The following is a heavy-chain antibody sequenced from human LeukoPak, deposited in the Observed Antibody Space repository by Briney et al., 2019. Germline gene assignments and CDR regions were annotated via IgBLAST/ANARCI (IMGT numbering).Heavy chain of an antibody. J-gene: IGHJ4*02. CDR1: GFTFSNYA. V-gene: IGHV3-23*01. CDR2: ISDSGGST. Sequence: PGGSLRLSCAASGFTFSNYAMSWVRQAPGRGLEWISAISDSGGSTYYADSVKGRFTISRDNSKNTLYLQMNSLRAEDTAVYYCARESYSSSWYGREYYFDYWGQGTLVTVSS. CDR3: ARESYSSSWYGREYYFDY. D-gene: IGHD6-13*01.